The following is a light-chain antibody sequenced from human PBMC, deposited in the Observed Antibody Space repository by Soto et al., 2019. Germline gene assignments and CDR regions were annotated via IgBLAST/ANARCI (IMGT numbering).Light chain of an antibody. Sequence: QSALTQPASVSGSPGQSITISCTGTSSDVGGYNYASWYQQHPGKAPKLMIYDVSNRPSGVSNRFSGSKSGNRASLTISGLQAEDEADYYCSSYTSSSTRVFGGGTKLTVL. V-gene: IGLV2-14*01. CDR3: SSYTSSSTRV. J-gene: IGLJ2*01. CDR1: SSDVGGYNY. CDR2: DVS.